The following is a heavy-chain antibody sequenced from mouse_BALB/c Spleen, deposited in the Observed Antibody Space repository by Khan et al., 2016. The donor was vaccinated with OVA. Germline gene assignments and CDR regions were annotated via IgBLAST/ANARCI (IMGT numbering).Heavy chain of an antibody. Sequence: EVQLQESGPDLVKPGASVRMSCKASGYTFTSYVMHWLRQKPGQGLEWIGYIYPFNDDTKYNEKFKGKATLTSDKSSSTAYMELSSLTAEDSAVYYCAKNYRYDMYFDYWGQGTTLTVSS. V-gene: IGHV1S136*01. D-gene: IGHD2-14*01. J-gene: IGHJ2*01. CDR1: GYTFTSYV. CDR3: AKNYRYDMYFDY. CDR2: IYPFNDDT.